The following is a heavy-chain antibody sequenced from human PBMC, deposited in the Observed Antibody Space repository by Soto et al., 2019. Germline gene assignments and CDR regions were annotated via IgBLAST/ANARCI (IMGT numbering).Heavy chain of an antibody. J-gene: IGHJ4*02. CDR2: INTDGSST. D-gene: IGHD2-21*02. V-gene: IGHV3-74*01. Sequence: EVQLVESGGGLVQAGGSLRLSCAASGFTFSNYWMHWVRQAPGKGLVWVSRINTDGSSTTYADSVKGRFTISTDNAKNTLYLPLNSLWAEDTSVYYCARDGAWIDYWGQGTLVTVSS. CDR1: GFTFSNYW. CDR3: ARDGAWIDY.